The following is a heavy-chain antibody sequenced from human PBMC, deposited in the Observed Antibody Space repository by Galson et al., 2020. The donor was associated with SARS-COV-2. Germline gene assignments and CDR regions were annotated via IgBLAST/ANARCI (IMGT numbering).Heavy chain of an antibody. CDR1: GGSVSTSPYY. D-gene: IGHD7-27*01. CDR3: ARHADWGSHIDV. V-gene: IGHV4-39*01. J-gene: IGHJ3*01. Sequence: SETLSLTCAVSGGSVSTSPYYYGSIRQPPGKGLECVGYIYFSGDTYYNPTLQSRITISVDTSKNQLSLTLTSMTAADTGVYYCARHADWGSHIDVWGQGIWVTVAS. CDR2: IYFSGDT.